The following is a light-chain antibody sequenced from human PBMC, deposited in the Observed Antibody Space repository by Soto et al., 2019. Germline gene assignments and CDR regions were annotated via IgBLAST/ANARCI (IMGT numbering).Light chain of an antibody. CDR3: SSYSSTTTR. CDR1: SPDFG. J-gene: IGLJ2*01. Sequence: QSALTQPASVPGSPGQSITISCSGISPDFGVSWYQHFPGKAPKLLIFEVPNRPSGVSTRFSGSKSGNMAFLTISGLQSEDEGLYHCSSYSSTTTRFGGGTKLTVL. V-gene: IGLV2-14*01. CDR2: EVP.